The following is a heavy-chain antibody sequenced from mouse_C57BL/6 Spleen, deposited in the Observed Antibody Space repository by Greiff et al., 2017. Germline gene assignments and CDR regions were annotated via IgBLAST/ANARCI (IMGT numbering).Heavy chain of an antibody. D-gene: IGHD2-4*01. CDR3: ARNSVYDYDDCYYYAMDY. CDR1: GFSLTSYG. CDR2: IWSGGST. J-gene: IGHJ4*01. Sequence: QVQLQQSGPGLVQPSQSLSITCTVSGFSLTSYGVHWVRQSPGKGLEWLGVIWSGGSTDYNAAFISRLSISKDNSKSQVFFKMNSLQADDTAIYYCARNSVYDYDDCYYYAMDYWGQGTSVTVSS. V-gene: IGHV2-2*01.